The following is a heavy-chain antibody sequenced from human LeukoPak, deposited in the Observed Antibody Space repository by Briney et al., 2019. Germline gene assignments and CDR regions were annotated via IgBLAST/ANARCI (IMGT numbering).Heavy chain of an antibody. D-gene: IGHD4-23*01. V-gene: IGHV3-30*03. J-gene: IGHJ4*02. CDR3: ARARVPTVVTSRIDY. Sequence: GGSLRLSCAASGFTFSSYGMHWVRQAPGKGLEWVAVISYDGSNKYYADSVKGRFTISRDNSKNTLYLQMNSLRAEDTAVYYCARARVPTVVTSRIDYWGQGTLVTVSS. CDR2: ISYDGSNK. CDR1: GFTFSSYG.